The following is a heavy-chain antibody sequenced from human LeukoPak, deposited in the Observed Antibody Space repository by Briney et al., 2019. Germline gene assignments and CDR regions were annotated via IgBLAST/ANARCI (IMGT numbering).Heavy chain of an antibody. J-gene: IGHJ4*02. CDR3: AKLLAAGGDIDF. D-gene: IGHD6-25*01. Sequence: SETLSLTCAVYGGSFSGYYWCWIRQPPGKGLEWIAYLLYNGDIGYNPTLNSRATISLDTSKNQFSLKLTSVTAADTAVYYCAKLLAAGGDIDFWGQGALVTVSS. V-gene: IGHV4-59*08. CDR2: LLYNGDI. CDR1: GGSFSGYY.